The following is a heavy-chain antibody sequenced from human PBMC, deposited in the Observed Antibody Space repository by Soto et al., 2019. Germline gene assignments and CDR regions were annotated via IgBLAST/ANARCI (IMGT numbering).Heavy chain of an antibody. CDR1: EFTFSPYP. Sequence: QEQLVESGGGVVQPGRPLRLSCAASEFTFSPYPMHRVRQAPGKGLEWVAVISFDGATKYYADSVKGRFAISRDNSMNTLYLQMNSLRTEDTAVYYCAKDQSASSNSYHAMDVWGPGTTVTVSS. V-gene: IGHV3-30*09. CDR2: ISFDGATK. D-gene: IGHD6-6*01. J-gene: IGHJ6*02. CDR3: AKDQSASSNSYHAMDV.